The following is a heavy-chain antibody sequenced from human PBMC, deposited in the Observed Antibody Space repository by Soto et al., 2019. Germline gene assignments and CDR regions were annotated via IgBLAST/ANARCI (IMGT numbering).Heavy chain of an antibody. CDR1: GGTFSRYA. CDR2: IIPIFGTA. D-gene: IGHD2-15*01. CDR3: ARGLYCSGGSCRGWFDP. J-gene: IGHJ5*02. V-gene: IGHV1-69*06. Sequence: QVQLVQSGAEVKKPGSSVKVSCKASGGTFSRYAISWVRQAPGQGLEWMGGIIPIFGTANYAQKFQGRVTITADKTTSTAYMELSSLRSEDTAVYYCARGLYCSGGSCRGWFDPWGQGTLVTVSS.